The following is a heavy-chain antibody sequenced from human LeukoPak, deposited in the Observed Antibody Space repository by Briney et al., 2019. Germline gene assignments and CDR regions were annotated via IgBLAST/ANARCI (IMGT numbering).Heavy chain of an antibody. J-gene: IGHJ4*02. D-gene: IGHD5-18*01. CDR2: ISSSSSYI. CDR3: AKDLMPWGGYSYGYQAGFDY. V-gene: IGHV3-21*01. CDR1: GFTFSSYS. Sequence: GGSLRLSCAASGFTFSSYSMNWVRQAPGKGLEWVSSISSSSSYIYYADSVKGRFTISRDNAKNSLYLQMNSLRAEDTAVYYCAKDLMPWGGYSYGYQAGFDYWGQGTLVTVSS.